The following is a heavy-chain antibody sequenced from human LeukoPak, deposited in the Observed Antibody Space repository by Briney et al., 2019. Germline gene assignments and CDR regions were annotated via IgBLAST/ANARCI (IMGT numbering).Heavy chain of an antibody. CDR2: IYYSGST. D-gene: IGHD1-14*01. CDR3: ARRIHYYYYYMDV. CDR1: GYSHSSGYY. Sequence: SETLSLTCTVSGYSHSSGYYWGWTRQPPGKGLEWIGSIYYSGSTYYNPSLKNRVTISVDTSKNQFSLKLRSVTAADTAVYYCARRIHYYYYYMDVWGKGTTVTISS. J-gene: IGHJ6*03. V-gene: IGHV4-38-2*02.